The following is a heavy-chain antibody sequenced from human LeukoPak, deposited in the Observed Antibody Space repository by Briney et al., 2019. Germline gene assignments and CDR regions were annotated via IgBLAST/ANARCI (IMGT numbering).Heavy chain of an antibody. CDR3: ARGGSGWEY. CDR2: ISSTSRYI. J-gene: IGHJ4*02. V-gene: IGHV3-21*06. CDR1: QFTFSSYN. Sequence: GGSLRLSCAASQFTFSSYNMNWVRQAPGKGLEWVSSISSTSRYIYYADSVKGRFTISRDNAENSLFLQMNSLRAEDTAVYYCARGGSGWEYWGQGTQVTVSS. D-gene: IGHD6-19*01.